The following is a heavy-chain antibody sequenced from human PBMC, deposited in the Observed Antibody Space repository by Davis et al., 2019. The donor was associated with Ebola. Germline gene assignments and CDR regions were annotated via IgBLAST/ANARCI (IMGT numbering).Heavy chain of an antibody. V-gene: IGHV1-8*01. J-gene: IGHJ5*02. CDR2: MNPNSGNT. CDR3: ARDKTAVAGTGGFDP. CDR1: GYTFTSYD. Sequence: ASVKVSCKASGYTFTSYDINWVRQAPGQGLEWMGWMNPNSGNTGYAQKFQGRVTMTRNTSISTAYMELSSLRSEDTAVYYCARDKTAVAGTGGFDPWGQGTLVTVSS. D-gene: IGHD6-19*01.